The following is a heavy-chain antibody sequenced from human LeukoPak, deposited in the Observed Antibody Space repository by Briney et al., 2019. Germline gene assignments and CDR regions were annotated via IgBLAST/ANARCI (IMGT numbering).Heavy chain of an antibody. CDR1: GFTFSSYG. CDR3: AREGNDV. J-gene: IGHJ6*04. Sequence: SGGSLRLSCATSGFTFSSYGMNWVRQAPGKGLEWISYISGSGSSIFYADSVKGRFTISRDNTKNSLYLQMSSLRAEDTAVYYCAREGNDVWGKGTTVTVSS. V-gene: IGHV3-48*03. CDR2: ISGSGSSI.